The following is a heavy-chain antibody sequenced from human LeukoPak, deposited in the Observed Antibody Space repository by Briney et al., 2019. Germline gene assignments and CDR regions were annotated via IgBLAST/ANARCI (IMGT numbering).Heavy chain of an antibody. Sequence: SVKVSCRASGGTFSSYAISWVRQAPGQGLEWMGGIIPIFGTANYAQKFQGRVTITADESTSTAYMELSSLRSKDTAVYYCARRSYYDFWSGYYREVEMSWFDPWGQGTLVTVSS. D-gene: IGHD3-3*01. V-gene: IGHV1-69*01. CDR3: ARRSYYDFWSGYYREVEMSWFDP. CDR1: GGTFSSYA. J-gene: IGHJ5*02. CDR2: IIPIFGTA.